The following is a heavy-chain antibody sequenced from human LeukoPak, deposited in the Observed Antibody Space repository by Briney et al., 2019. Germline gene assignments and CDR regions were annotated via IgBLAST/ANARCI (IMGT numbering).Heavy chain of an antibody. V-gene: IGHV4-59*01. CDR2: IYYSGST. D-gene: IGHD6-6*01. CDR3: ARDYSQLGRFDP. CDR1: GDSISSYY. Sequence: SETLSLTCTVSGDSISSYYWSWIRQRPGKGLEWIGYIYYSGSTNYNPSLKSRVTISVDTSKNQFSLKLSSVTAADTAVYYCARDYSQLGRFDPWGQGTLVTVSS. J-gene: IGHJ5*02.